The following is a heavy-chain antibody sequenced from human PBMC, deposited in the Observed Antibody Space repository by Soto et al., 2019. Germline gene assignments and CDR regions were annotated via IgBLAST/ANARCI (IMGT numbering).Heavy chain of an antibody. CDR1: GFTFSTDA. CDR3: VKGYWKGDV. Sequence: EVQLLESGGGLVQPGGSLRLSCAASGFTFSTDAMNWVRQAPGNGLEWVSAISGSGGSIQYADSVKGRFSISRDNSKNTLYLQMNSLRDEDTAVYHCVKGYWKGDVWGQGTTVTVSS. CDR2: ISGSGGSI. D-gene: IGHD1-1*01. J-gene: IGHJ6*02. V-gene: IGHV3-23*01.